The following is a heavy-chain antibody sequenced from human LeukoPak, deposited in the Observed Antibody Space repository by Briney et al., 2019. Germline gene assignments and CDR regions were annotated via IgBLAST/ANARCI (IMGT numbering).Heavy chain of an antibody. V-gene: IGHV4-61*09. CDR1: GGSISSGSYY. CDR2: IYNSGST. D-gene: IGHD3-9*01. Sequence: PSQTLSLTCTVSGGSISSGSYYWSWIRQPAGKGLEWIGYIYNSGSTNYNPSLKSRVTISGDRSKNQFSLKLSSVTAADTAVYYCARRMPILTGRYDAFDIWGQGTKVTVSS. J-gene: IGHJ3*02. CDR3: ARRMPILTGRYDAFDI.